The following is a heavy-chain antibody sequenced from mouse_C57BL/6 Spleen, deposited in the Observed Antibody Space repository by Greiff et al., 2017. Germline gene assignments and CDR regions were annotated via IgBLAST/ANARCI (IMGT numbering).Heavy chain of an antibody. CDR3: ARSEDSSGYPAWFAY. J-gene: IGHJ3*01. D-gene: IGHD3-2*02. Sequence: QVHVKQSGAELVRPGASVKLSCKASGYTFTDYYINWVKQRPGQGLEWIARIYPGSGNTYYNEKFKGKATLTAEKSSSTAYMQLSSLTSEDSAVYFCARSEDSSGYPAWFAYWGQGTLVTVSA. V-gene: IGHV1-76*01. CDR1: GYTFTDYY. CDR2: IYPGSGNT.